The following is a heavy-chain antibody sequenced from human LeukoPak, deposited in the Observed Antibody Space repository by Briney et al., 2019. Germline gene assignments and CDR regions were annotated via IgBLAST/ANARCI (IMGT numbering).Heavy chain of an antibody. CDR2: INPNSGGT. J-gene: IGHJ4*02. CDR3: ARDSCSSTSCLSIDDY. Sequence: GASVKVSCKASGYTFIGFYMHWVRQAPGQGLEWMGWINPNSGGTNYAQKFQGRVTMTRDTSISTAYMELSRLSSDDTAVYYCARDSCSSTSCLSIDDYWGQGTLVTVSS. V-gene: IGHV1-2*02. CDR1: GYTFIGFY. D-gene: IGHD2-2*01.